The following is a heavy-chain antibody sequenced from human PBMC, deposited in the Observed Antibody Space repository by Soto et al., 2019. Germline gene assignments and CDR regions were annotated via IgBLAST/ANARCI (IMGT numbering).Heavy chain of an antibody. V-gene: IGHV4-4*07. D-gene: IGHD1-1*01. Sequence: SETLSLTCTVSGASISGFYWSWIRKSAGKGLEWIGRIYATGTTDYNPSLKSRVMMSVDTSKKQFSLKLRSVTAADTAVYYCVRDGTKTLRDWFDPWGQGISVAVSS. CDR2: IYATGTT. J-gene: IGHJ5*02. CDR1: GASISGFY. CDR3: VRDGTKTLRDWFDP.